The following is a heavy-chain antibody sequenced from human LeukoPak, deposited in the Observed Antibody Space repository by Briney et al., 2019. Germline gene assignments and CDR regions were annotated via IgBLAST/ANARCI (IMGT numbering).Heavy chain of an antibody. CDR3: ARGPISVVAALGIFDY. Sequence: GGSLRLSCAASGFTFGSYSMNWVRQAPGKGLEWVSSISSSSSYIYYADSVKGRFTFSRDNAKNSLYLQMNSLRAEDTAMYYCARGPISVVAALGIFDYWGQGTLVTVSS. CDR2: ISSSSSYI. V-gene: IGHV3-21*06. J-gene: IGHJ4*02. D-gene: IGHD2-15*01. CDR1: GFTFGSYS.